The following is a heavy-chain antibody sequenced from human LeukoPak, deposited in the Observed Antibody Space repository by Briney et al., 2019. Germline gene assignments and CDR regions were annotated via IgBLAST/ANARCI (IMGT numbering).Heavy chain of an antibody. CDR1: GFAFSSYT. CDR2: ITTSDGNT. D-gene: IGHD7-27*01. V-gene: IGHV3-23*01. CDR3: AKDGGLWVSAHWGDS. Sequence: GSLRLSCAASGFAFSSYTMSWVRQAPGKGLEWVSTITTSDGNTYYADSVKGRFTVSGYNSKNTLFLQMNSLRAEDTAVYYCAKDGGLWVSAHWGDSWGRGTLVTVSS. J-gene: IGHJ4*02.